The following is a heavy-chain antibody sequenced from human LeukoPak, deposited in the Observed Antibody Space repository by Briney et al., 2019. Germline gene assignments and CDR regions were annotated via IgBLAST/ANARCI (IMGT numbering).Heavy chain of an antibody. CDR1: GFTFNNYW. D-gene: IGHD2-21*02. CDR3: ARDPVTNYCGGDCKSLDY. V-gene: IGHV3-74*01. CDR2: INNYGTTT. J-gene: IGHJ4*02. Sequence: GGSLRLSCAASGFTFNNYWTHWARQAPGKGLVWVSRINNYGTTTTYADSVKGRFTISRDKAKNTVYLQMNSLRPEDTAVYYCARDPVTNYCGGDCKSLDYWGQGTLVTVSS.